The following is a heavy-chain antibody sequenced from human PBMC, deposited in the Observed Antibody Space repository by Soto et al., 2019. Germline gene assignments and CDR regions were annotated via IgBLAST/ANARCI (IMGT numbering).Heavy chain of an antibody. CDR2: ISGSGGST. D-gene: IGHD1-1*01. CDR1: SVTFIAYA. Sequence: GGPQRHSAPAYSVTFIAYAVSLISQPPGKGLEWVSLISGSGGSTYYADSVKGRFTISRDESKNTLYFQMDNLRAEDTATYYCARGKSRDAYNPLGYWGPGILVTVSA. CDR3: ARGKSRDAYNPLGY. V-gene: IGHV3-23*01. J-gene: IGHJ4*02.